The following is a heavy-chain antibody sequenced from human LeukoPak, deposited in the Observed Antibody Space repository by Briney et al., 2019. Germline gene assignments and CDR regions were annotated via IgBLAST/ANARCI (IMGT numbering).Heavy chain of an antibody. V-gene: IGHV3-30*03. Sequence: GGSLRLSCAASGFTFSSYGMHWVRQAPGKGLEWVAVISYDGSNKYYADSVKGRFTISRDNSKNTLYLQMNSPRAEDTAVYYCARVFQYYGDYSSPHWGQGTLVTVSS. J-gene: IGHJ4*02. CDR2: ISYDGSNK. D-gene: IGHD4-17*01. CDR1: GFTFSSYG. CDR3: ARVFQYYGDYSSPH.